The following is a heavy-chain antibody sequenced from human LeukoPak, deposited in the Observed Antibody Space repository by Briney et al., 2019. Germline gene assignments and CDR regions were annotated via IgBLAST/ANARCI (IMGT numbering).Heavy chain of an antibody. CDR2: IIPIFGTA. J-gene: IGHJ4*02. CDR1: GGTFSSYA. V-gene: IGHV1-69*01. Sequence: SVKVSCKASGGTFSSYAISWVRQAPGQGLEWMGGIIPIFGTANYAQKFQGRVTTTADESTGTAYMDLSSLRSEDTAVYYCARGGVQLERFDYWGQGTLVTVSS. D-gene: IGHD1-1*01. CDR3: ARGGVQLERFDY.